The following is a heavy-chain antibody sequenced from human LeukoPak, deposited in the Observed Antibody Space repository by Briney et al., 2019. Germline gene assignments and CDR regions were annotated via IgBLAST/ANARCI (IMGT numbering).Heavy chain of an antibody. Sequence: SETLSLTCTVSGGSISSYYWSWIRQPAGKGLGWIGCIYTSGSTNYNPSLKSRVTMSVDTSKNQFSLKLSSVTAADTAVYYCARVFDILTGYAGGNWFDPWGQGTLVTVSS. CDR1: GGSISSYY. V-gene: IGHV4-4*07. CDR3: ARVFDILTGYAGGNWFDP. J-gene: IGHJ5*02. CDR2: IYTSGST. D-gene: IGHD3-9*01.